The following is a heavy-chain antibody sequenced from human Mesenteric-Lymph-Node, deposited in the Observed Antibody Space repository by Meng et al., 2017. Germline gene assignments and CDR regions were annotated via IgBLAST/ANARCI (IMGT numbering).Heavy chain of an antibody. J-gene: IGHJ4*02. Sequence: GESLKISCAASGFTFSDYYMTWIRQPPGQGLEWIASISPTGGSLYYADSVQGRFSISRDNAKISLSLQMNSLRVEDTAVYYCAREADYYDSSGRGVDWGQGTLVTVSS. V-gene: IGHV3-11*01. D-gene: IGHD3-22*01. CDR1: GFTFSDYY. CDR2: ISPTGGSL. CDR3: AREADYYDSSGRGVD.